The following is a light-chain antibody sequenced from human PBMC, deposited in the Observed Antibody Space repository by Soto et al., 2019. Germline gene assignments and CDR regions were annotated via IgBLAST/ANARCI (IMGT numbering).Light chain of an antibody. Sequence: DIQMTQSPSSLSASVGDRVTITCRASQSISRYLNWYQQKPGKAPNLLIYAASSLQSGVPSRFSGSGSGTDLTLTISSLQPEDFATYYCQQSYSTPGITFGQGTRLEIK. CDR2: AAS. CDR1: QSISRY. V-gene: IGKV1-39*01. CDR3: QQSYSTPGIT. J-gene: IGKJ5*01.